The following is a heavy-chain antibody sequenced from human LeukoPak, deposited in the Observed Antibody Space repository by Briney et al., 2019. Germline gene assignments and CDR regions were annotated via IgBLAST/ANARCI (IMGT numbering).Heavy chain of an antibody. CDR2: MNPNSGNT. CDR3: ATDKSDYYGSGSYPFQH. D-gene: IGHD3-10*01. CDR1: GYTFTSYD. Sequence: ASVKVSCKASGYTFTSYDINWVRQATGQGLEWMGWMNPNSGNTGYAQKFQGRVTITRNTSISTAYMELSSLRSEDTAVYYCATDKSDYYGSGSYPFQHWGQGTLVTVSS. J-gene: IGHJ1*01. V-gene: IGHV1-8*01.